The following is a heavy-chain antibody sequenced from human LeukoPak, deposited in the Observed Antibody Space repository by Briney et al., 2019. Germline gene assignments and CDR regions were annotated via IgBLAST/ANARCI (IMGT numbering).Heavy chain of an antibody. V-gene: IGHV3-49*04. Sequence: GGSLRRSCTASGFTFGDYAMSWVRQAPGKGREWVGFIRSKAYGGTTEYAASVKGRFTISRDDSKSIAYLQMNSLKTEDTAVYYCTRRGGYSYYDYWGQGTLVTVSS. CDR2: IRSKAYGGTT. CDR3: TRRGGYSYYDY. CDR1: GFTFGDYA. J-gene: IGHJ4*02. D-gene: IGHD5-24*01.